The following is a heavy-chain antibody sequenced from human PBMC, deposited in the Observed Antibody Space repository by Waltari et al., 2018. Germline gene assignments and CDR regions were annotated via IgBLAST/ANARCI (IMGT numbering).Heavy chain of an antibody. CDR2: IYPGDSDT. CDR1: GYSFTSYW. CDR3: ARDISYSSSGNYFDY. D-gene: IGHD6-13*01. Sequence: EVQLVQSGAEVKKPGESLKISCKGSGYSFTSYWIGWVRQMPGKGLEWIGIIYPGDSDTRYSPSFQGQVTISADKSISTAYLQWSSLKASDTAMYYCARDISYSSSGNYFDYWGQGTLVTVSS. V-gene: IGHV5-51*01. J-gene: IGHJ4*02.